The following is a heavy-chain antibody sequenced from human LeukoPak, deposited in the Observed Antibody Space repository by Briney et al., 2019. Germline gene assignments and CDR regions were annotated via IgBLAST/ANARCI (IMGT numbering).Heavy chain of an antibody. D-gene: IGHD3-10*01. J-gene: IGHJ4*02. CDR3: ARARSRITKYYFDY. CDR2: IYYSGST. CDR1: GGSISSYY. V-gene: IGHV4-59*08. Sequence: SETLSLTCTVSGGSISSYYWSWIRQPPGKGLEWIGYIYYSGSTNYNPSLKSRVTISVDTSKNQFSLKLSSVTAAGTAVYYCARARSRITKYYFDYWGQGTLVTVSS.